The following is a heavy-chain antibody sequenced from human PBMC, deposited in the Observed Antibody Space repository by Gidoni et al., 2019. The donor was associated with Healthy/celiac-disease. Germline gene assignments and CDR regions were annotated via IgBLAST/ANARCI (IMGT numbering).Heavy chain of an antibody. V-gene: IGHV3-9*01. Sequence: EVQLVESGGGLVQPGRSLRLSCAASGFTFDDYAMHWVRQAPGKGLAWVSGISWNSGSIGYADSVKGRFTISRDNAKNSLYLQMNSLRAEDTALYYCAKDMEGGSQPDFWSGYSSPSAFDIWGQGTMVTVSS. D-gene: IGHD3-3*01. CDR1: GFTFDDYA. J-gene: IGHJ3*02. CDR3: AKDMEGGSQPDFWSGYSSPSAFDI. CDR2: ISWNSGSI.